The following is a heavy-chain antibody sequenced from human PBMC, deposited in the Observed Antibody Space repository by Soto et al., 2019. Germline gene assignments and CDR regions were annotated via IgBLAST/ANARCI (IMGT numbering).Heavy chain of an antibody. D-gene: IGHD6-25*01. J-gene: IGHJ4*02. V-gene: IGHV1-8*01. Sequence: GASVKVSCKASGYTFTTYDISWVRQATGQGLEWMGWMNRYSGNTGYAQKFQGRVTVTRNTSISTVYMELSGLRPDDTAVYYCARRKERSGPHYFDYWGQGSQVTVSS. CDR1: GYTFTTYD. CDR2: MNRYSGNT. CDR3: ARRKERSGPHYFDY.